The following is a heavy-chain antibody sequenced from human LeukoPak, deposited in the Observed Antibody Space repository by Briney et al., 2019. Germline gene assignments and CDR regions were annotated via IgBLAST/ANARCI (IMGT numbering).Heavy chain of an antibody. CDR2: IAGGDDR. Sequence: PGGSLRLSCAASGFIFSPYAMSWVRRAPGEGLEWVAGIAGGDDRFYADSVKCRFSISRDKSKNTLSLQMNSLRAEDTAVYYCARDLGGILSWGQGTLVTVSS. CDR1: GFIFSPYA. J-gene: IGHJ5*02. D-gene: IGHD2-15*01. CDR3: ARDLGGILS. V-gene: IGHV3-23*01.